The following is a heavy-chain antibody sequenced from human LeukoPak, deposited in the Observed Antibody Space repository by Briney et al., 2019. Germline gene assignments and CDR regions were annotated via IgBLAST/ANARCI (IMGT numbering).Heavy chain of an antibody. V-gene: IGHV3-74*01. D-gene: IGHD1-26*01. CDR2: IGTDGSST. Sequence: GGSLRLSCAASGFTFSSYWMHWVRQTPGRGLVWVSRIGTDGSSTSYADSVKGRFTISRDNAKNSLYLQMNSLRAEDTALYYCAKASSGSYYSLDYWGQGTLVTVSS. CDR3: AKASSGSYYSLDY. CDR1: GFTFSSYW. J-gene: IGHJ4*02.